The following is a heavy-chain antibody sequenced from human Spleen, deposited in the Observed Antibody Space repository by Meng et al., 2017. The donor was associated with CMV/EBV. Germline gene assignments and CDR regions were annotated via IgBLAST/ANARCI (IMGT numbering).Heavy chain of an antibody. Sequence: VRHVGSGVCLVPTGRSLSLSCAASGFTFSSYAMHWVRQAPGKGLEWVAVISYDGSNKYYADSVKGRFTISRDNSKNTLYLQMNSLRAEDTAMYYCARGDSSSGGYFDYWGQGTLVTVSS. CDR2: ISYDGSNK. D-gene: IGHD6-13*01. CDR1: GFTFSSYA. J-gene: IGHJ4*02. CDR3: ARGDSSSGGYFDY. V-gene: IGHV3-30-3*01.